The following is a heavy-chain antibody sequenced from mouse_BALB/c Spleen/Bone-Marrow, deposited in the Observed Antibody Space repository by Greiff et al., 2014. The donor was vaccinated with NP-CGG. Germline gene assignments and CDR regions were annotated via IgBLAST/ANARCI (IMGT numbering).Heavy chain of an antibody. CDR2: IYPGDGDT. J-gene: IGHJ1*01. D-gene: IGHD2-1*01. V-gene: IGHV1-80*01. Sequence: VQLQQSGAELVRPGSSVKISCKASGYAFSSYWMNWVKQRPGQGLEWIGQIYPGDGDTNYNGKFKGKATLTADKSSSTAYVQLSSLTSEDSAAYFCARRVYGNYWYFDVWGAGTTVTVSS. CDR1: GYAFSSYW. CDR3: ARRVYGNYWYFDV.